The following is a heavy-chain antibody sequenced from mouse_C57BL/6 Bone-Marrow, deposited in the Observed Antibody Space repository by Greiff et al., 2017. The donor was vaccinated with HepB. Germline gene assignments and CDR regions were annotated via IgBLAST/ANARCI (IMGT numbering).Heavy chain of an antibody. CDR3: ARDPHHYALFDY. Sequence: EVQLVESGGGLVQPGGSLSLSCAASGFTFTDYYMSWVRQPPGKALEWLGFIRNKANGYTTEYSASVKGRFTISKDNSQSILHLQMHALRAEDSATYYCARDPHHYALFDYWGQGTTLTVSS. V-gene: IGHV7-3*01. CDR2: IRNKANGYTT. J-gene: IGHJ2*01. CDR1: GFTFTDYY. D-gene: IGHD1-2*01.